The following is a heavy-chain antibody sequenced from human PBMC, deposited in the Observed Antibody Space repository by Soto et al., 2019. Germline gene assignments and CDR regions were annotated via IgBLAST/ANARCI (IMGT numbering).Heavy chain of an antibody. CDR3: ASDLSGRADV. CDR1: GFTFSSYW. CDR2: MNEDGGTT. D-gene: IGHD3-10*01. Sequence: RRLSCAASGFTFSSYWMHWVRQAPGKGLVWVSRMNEDGGTTDYADSVKGRFTISRDNAKNTLYLQMNSLRVEDTAVYYCASDLSGRADVWGQGTTVTVSS. V-gene: IGHV3-74*01. J-gene: IGHJ6*02.